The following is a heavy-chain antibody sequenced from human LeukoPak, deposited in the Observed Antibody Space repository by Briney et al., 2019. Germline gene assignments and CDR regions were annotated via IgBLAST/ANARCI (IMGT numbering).Heavy chain of an antibody. Sequence: PGGSLRLSCAASGFTFSSCGFNWVRQAPGKGLEWVSSIGPTGTDRYYADSVRGRFTISRDNAKNSMYLQMDSLRDEDTAVYYCATETIGRHYDFWGQGTLLTVSS. CDR1: GFTFSSCG. J-gene: IGHJ4*02. CDR3: ATETIGRHYDF. CDR2: IGPTGTDR. V-gene: IGHV3-21*01. D-gene: IGHD1-14*01.